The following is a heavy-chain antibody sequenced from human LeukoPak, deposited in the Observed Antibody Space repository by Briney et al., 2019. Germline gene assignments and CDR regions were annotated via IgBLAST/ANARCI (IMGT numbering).Heavy chain of an antibody. Sequence: GRSLRLSCAASGFTFSSYAMHWVRQAPGKGLEWVAVISYDGSNKYYADSVKGRFTISRDNSKNTLYLQMNSLRAEDTAVYYCARGARGDGCYGYYYYGMDVWGQGTTVTVSS. CDR2: ISYDGSNK. V-gene: IGHV3-30-3*01. J-gene: IGHJ6*02. D-gene: IGHD2-2*01. CDR3: ARGARGDGCYGYYYYGMDV. CDR1: GFTFSSYA.